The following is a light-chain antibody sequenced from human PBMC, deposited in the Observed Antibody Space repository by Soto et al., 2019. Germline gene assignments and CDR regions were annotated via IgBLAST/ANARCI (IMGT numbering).Light chain of an antibody. V-gene: IGLV1-44*01. CDR2: RDN. CDR3: TAWDGGLNARV. J-gene: IGLJ3*02. Sequence: QSVLTQPPSVSAAPGQKVTISCSGSSSNIGNNFVTWYQQLPGTAPKLLIYRDNHRPSGIPDRFSGSKSGTSASLDISGLQSEDEADYYCTAWDGGLNARVFGGGTKVTVL. CDR1: SSNIGNNF.